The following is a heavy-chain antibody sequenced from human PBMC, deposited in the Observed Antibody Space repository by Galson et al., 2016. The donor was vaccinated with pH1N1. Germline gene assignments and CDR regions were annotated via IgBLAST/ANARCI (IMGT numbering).Heavy chain of an antibody. CDR1: GFIFSDYW. D-gene: IGHD6-13*01. J-gene: IGHJ4*02. V-gene: IGHV3-7*01. Sequence: SLRLSCAASGFIFSDYWMSWVRQAPGKGLEWVAKINQDGSRKYYVDSMKGRCTISRDNSKNTMFLQMSRLRSQDTAVYYCAKGASAAATLDYWGQGTLVTVSS. CDR2: INQDGSRK. CDR3: AKGASAAATLDY.